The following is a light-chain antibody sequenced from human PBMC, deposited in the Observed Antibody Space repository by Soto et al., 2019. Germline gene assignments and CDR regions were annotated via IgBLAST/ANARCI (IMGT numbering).Light chain of an antibody. Sequence: QTVLTQPPSVSGAPGPLVTISCTGTMSNFGAGFHVRWYQQLPGKAPTLLIYDVTNRPSGVPGRFSGSKSGTSASLAITGLQAEDEAVYYCQSYDRSLSRYVFGTGTKVTVL. CDR2: DVT. V-gene: IGLV1-40*01. CDR3: QSYDRSLSRYV. J-gene: IGLJ1*01. CDR1: MSNFGAGFH.